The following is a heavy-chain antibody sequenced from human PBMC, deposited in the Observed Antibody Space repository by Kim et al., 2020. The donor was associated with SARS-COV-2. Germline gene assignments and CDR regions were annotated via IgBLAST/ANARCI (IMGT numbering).Heavy chain of an antibody. J-gene: IGHJ6*02. CDR1: GFTFSSYA. Sequence: GGSLRLSCAASGFTFSSYAMHWVRQAPGKGLGWVAVISYDGSNKYYADSVKGRFTISRDNSKNTLYLQMNSLRAEDTAVYYCARDKQWLAGYYYYGMDVWGQGTTVTVSS. CDR3: ARDKQWLAGYYYYGMDV. V-gene: IGHV3-30-3*01. D-gene: IGHD6-19*01. CDR2: ISYDGSNK.